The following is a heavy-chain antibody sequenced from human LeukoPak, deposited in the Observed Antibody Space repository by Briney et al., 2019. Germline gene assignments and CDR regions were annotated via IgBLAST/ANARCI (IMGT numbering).Heavy chain of an antibody. CDR2: ISGSGGST. CDR3: AKDTRGSGSYHFGAFDI. J-gene: IGHJ3*02. D-gene: IGHD3-10*01. V-gene: IGHV3-23*01. CDR1: GFTFSSYA. Sequence: GGSLRLSCAASGFTFSSYAMSWVRQAPGKGLEWVSAISGSGGSTYYADSVKGRFTISRDNSKNTLYLQMNSLRAEDTAVYYCAKDTRGSGSYHFGAFDIWGQGTMVTVSS.